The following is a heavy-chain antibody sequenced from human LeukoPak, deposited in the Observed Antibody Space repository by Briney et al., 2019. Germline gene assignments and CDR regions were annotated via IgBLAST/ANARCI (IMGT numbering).Heavy chain of an antibody. CDR3: ARVKGGGYYFLFDY. CDR1: GGSICSYY. CDR2: IYYSGST. J-gene: IGHJ4*02. D-gene: IGHD3-22*01. Sequence: SETLSLTCTVSGGSICSYYWSWIRQPPGKGLEWIGYIYYSGSTNYNPSLKSRVTISVDTSKNQFSLKLSSVTAADTAVYYCARVKGGGYYFLFDYWGQGTLVTVSS. V-gene: IGHV4-59*01.